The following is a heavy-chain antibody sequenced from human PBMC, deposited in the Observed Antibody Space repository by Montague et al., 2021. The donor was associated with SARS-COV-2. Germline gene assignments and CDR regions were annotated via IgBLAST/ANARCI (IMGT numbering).Heavy chain of an antibody. Sequence: TLSLTCTVSGGSISSGSYYWSWIRQPAGKGLEWIGRVYASGITNYNPSLKSRVTISLDTSKNQFSVRLSSVTAADTAVYYCIRGLTSVDSWGQGTLVTVSS. V-gene: IGHV4-61*02. J-gene: IGHJ5*01. CDR2: VYASGIT. CDR1: GGSISSGSYY. CDR3: IRGLTSVDS.